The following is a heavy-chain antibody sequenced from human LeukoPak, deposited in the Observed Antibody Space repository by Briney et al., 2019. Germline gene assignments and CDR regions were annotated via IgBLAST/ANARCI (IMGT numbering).Heavy chain of an antibody. CDR2: IRQDGGEI. CDR3: ARDGYSGNYYDY. J-gene: IGHJ4*02. V-gene: IGHV3-7*04. D-gene: IGHD1-26*01. Sequence: SGGSLRLSCVASGFTFRNYWMTWVRQAPGKGLEWVANIRQDGGEIYYLDSVKGRLTISRDNAKNSLYLQMNSLRGEDTAVYYCARDGYSGNYYDYWGQGTLVTVSS. CDR1: GFTFRNYW.